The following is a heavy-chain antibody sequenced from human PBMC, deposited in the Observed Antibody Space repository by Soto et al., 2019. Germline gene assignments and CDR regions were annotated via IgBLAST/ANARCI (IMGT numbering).Heavy chain of an antibody. CDR1: VFTFSIFA. CDR2: ISGSGGST. Sequence: PLGSLRLACSASVFTFSIFAISWFRQSPGKGLEWVSTISGSGGSTYYADAVKGRFTISRDNSMGTLYLQMKSLRVEGTAIYYCAKEVSLGSTVDLGYWGQGALVTVSS. CDR3: AKEVSLGSTVDLGY. V-gene: IGHV3-23*01. J-gene: IGHJ4*02. D-gene: IGHD7-27*01.